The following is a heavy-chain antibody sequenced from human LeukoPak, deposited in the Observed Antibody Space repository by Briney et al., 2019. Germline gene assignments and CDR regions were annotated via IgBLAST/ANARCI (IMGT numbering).Heavy chain of an antibody. CDR2: IKSDASEE. J-gene: IGHJ4*02. V-gene: IGHV3-7*01. CDR1: GFMFDRYW. Sequence: PGGSLRLSCVASGFMFDRYWMSWVRQVPGKGLEWVANIKSDASEEKYLDSVMGRFKISRDNAEDSLFLQMNSLRAEDTAVYFCARQPQHEASFDYWGQGALVAVSS. CDR3: ARQPQHEASFDY.